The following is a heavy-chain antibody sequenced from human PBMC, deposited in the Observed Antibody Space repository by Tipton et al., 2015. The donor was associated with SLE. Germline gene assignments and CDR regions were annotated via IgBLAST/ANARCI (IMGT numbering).Heavy chain of an antibody. Sequence: SLRLSCAASGFTFSYYWMTWVRQAPGKGLEWVANIKQDGSEKYYVDSVKGRFTISRENAKNSLYLQMNSLRAEDTAVYYCAKNYDFWSGSPLDYWGQGTLVTVSS. V-gene: IGHV3-7*03. J-gene: IGHJ4*02. CDR1: GFTFSYYW. CDR3: AKNYDFWSGSPLDY. D-gene: IGHD3-3*01. CDR2: IKQDGSEK.